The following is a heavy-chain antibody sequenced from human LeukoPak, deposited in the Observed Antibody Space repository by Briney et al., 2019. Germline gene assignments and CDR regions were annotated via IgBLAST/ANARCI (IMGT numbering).Heavy chain of an antibody. CDR1: GFTVSNNY. V-gene: IGHV3-53*01. Sequence: PGGSLRLSCAASGFTVSNNYMGWVRQAPGKGLEWVSVIHRDGSTYYADSVKGRFTISRDNSKNTLSLQMNSLRAEDTAVYYCARGHSYLAGPLWFDPWGQGTLVTVSS. CDR3: ARGHSYLAGPLWFDP. J-gene: IGHJ5*02. CDR2: IHRDGST. D-gene: IGHD6-13*01.